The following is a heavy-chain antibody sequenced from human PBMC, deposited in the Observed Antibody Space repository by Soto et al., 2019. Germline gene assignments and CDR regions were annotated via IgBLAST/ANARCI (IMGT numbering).Heavy chain of an antibody. CDR3: AGQTFTIAAASYGRSNWFDP. V-gene: IGHV4-39*01. Sequence: KPSETLSLPCSASGGSITSSSHFWGWVRQPPGKGLEWIGTIYFTGNTYYTPSLKSRLTMSIDTSKNEFSLRLNSVTAADTAVYYCAGQTFTIAAASYGRSNWFDPWGPGTLVTVSS. J-gene: IGHJ5*02. D-gene: IGHD6-25*01. CDR1: GGSITSSSHF. CDR2: IYFTGNT.